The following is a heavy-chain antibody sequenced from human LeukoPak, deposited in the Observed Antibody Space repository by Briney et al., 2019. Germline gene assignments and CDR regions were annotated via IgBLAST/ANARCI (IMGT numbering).Heavy chain of an antibody. CDR3: SKDRIHRENAYDLGDC. J-gene: IGHJ4*02. V-gene: IGHV3-23*01. CDR2: ISGGGGTT. D-gene: IGHD3-3*01. CDR1: GFMFSTYA. Sequence: QSGGSLRLSCAASGFMFSTYAMGWVRQAPGKGLEWVSAISGGGGTTYYADSGKGRFTISRDNSKNTLYLQMNSLRAEDTAVYYCSKDRIHRENAYDLGDCWGQGTLVTVSS.